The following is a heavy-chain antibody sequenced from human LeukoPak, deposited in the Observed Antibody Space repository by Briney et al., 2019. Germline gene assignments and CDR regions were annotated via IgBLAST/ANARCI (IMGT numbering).Heavy chain of an antibody. CDR3: ATYTNWGAGDV. CDR1: GLTFSKSW. V-gene: IGHV3-7*01. D-gene: IGHD7-27*01. Sequence: GGSLRLSCAASGLTFSKSWMSWVRQAPGQGLEWVAAIKEDGSEKDYVDSVKGRFTISRDNAKNSLYLQMNSLRAEDTAVYYCATYTNWGAGDVWGQGTSVSVSS. CDR2: IKEDGSEK. J-gene: IGHJ6*02.